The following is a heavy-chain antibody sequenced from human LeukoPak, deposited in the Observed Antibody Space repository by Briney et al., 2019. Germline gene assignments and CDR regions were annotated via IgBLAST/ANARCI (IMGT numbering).Heavy chain of an antibody. CDR1: GFNFRGSG. CDR3: AKGFYGSGTKNYFDY. CDR2: IQYDASQI. V-gene: IGHV3-30*02. J-gene: IGHJ4*02. D-gene: IGHD3-10*01. Sequence: GGSLRLSCAASGFNFRGSGMHWVRQAPGKGLEWVTFIQYDASQIYFADSVKGRFTISRDNSKRTLYLQMNNLRVEDTAVYYCAKGFYGSGTKNYFDYWGQGTLVTVSS.